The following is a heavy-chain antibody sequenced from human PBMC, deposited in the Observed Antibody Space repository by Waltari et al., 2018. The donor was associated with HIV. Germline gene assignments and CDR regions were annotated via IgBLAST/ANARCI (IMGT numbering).Heavy chain of an antibody. V-gene: IGHV4-38-2*02. D-gene: IGHD1-7*01. Sequence: QVQLQESGPGLVKPSETLSLTCTVSGYSISSGYYWGWIRQPPGKGLEWIGSIYHSGSTYYNPSLKSRVTISVDTSKNQFSLKLSSVTAADTAVYYCARDSRLELPNWFDPWGQGTLVTVSS. CDR1: GYSISSGYY. CDR3: ARDSRLELPNWFDP. J-gene: IGHJ5*02. CDR2: IYHSGST.